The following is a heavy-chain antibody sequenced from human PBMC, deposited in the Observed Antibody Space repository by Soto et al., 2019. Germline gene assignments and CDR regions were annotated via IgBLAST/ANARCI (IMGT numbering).Heavy chain of an antibody. CDR2: INSDGITT. Sequence: EVQLVESGGGLVQPGGSLRLSCAASGFTFSSYWMHWVRQAPGKGLVWVSRINSDGITTNYADSVKGRFTISRDNAKNTLYLQMNSLSAEDTAVYYCASQPGYSSGWYDYWGQGTLVTVSS. CDR1: GFTFSSYW. V-gene: IGHV3-74*01. D-gene: IGHD6-19*01. J-gene: IGHJ4*02. CDR3: ASQPGYSSGWYDY.